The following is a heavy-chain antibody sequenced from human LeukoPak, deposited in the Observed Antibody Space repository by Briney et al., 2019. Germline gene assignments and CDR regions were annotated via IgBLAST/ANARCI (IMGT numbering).Heavy chain of an antibody. V-gene: IGHV3-23*01. J-gene: IGHJ4*02. CDR2: ISGSGGST. CDR3: AKHYYGSGSYYNFDY. D-gene: IGHD3-10*01. CDR1: GFTFSSYA. Sequence: GGSLRLSCAASGFTFSSYAMSWVRQAPGKGLEWVSGISGSGGSTYYADSVKGRFTISRDNSKNTLYLQMNSLRAEDTAVYYCAKHYYGSGSYYNFDYWGQGTLVTVSS.